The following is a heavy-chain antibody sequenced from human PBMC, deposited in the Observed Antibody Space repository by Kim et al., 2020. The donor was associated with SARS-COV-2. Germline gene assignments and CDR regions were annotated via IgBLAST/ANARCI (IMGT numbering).Heavy chain of an antibody. V-gene: IGHV3-30-3*01. CDR1: GFTFSSYA. CDR2: ISYDGSNK. CDR3: ARTYSVSYFPIDY. J-gene: IGHJ4*02. Sequence: GGSLRLSCAASGFTFSSYAMHWVRQAPGKGLEWVAVISYDGSNKYYADSVKGRFTISRDNSKNTLYLQMNSLRAEDTAVYYCARTYSVSYFPIDYWGQGTLVTVSS. D-gene: IGHD1-26*01.